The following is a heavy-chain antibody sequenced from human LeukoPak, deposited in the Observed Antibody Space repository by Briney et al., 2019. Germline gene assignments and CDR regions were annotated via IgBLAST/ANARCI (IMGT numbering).Heavy chain of an antibody. V-gene: IGHV3-48*01. CDR3: ARDLLGYCSGGSCYDWFDP. J-gene: IGHJ5*02. CDR2: ISSSSSTI. D-gene: IGHD2-15*01. CDR1: GFTFSSYS. Sequence: GGSLRLSCAASGFTFSSYSMNWVRQAPGKGLEWVSYISSSSSTIYYADSVKGRFTISRDNAKNSLYLQMNSLRAEDTAVYYCARDLLGYCSGGSCYDWFDPWGQGTLVTVSS.